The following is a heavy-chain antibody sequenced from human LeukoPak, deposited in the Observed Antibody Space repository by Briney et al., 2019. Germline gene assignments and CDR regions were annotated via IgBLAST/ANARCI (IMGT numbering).Heavy chain of an antibody. D-gene: IGHD6-13*01. CDR3: AKAQQLVPLGY. CDR1: GFTFSSYW. V-gene: IGHV3-74*01. Sequence: GGSLRLSCAASGFTFSSYWMHWVRQAPGKRLVWVSRINSDGSSTSYADSVKGRFTISRDNAKNTLYLQMNSLRAEDTAVYYCAKAQQLVPLGYWGQGTLVTVSS. CDR2: INSDGSST. J-gene: IGHJ4*02.